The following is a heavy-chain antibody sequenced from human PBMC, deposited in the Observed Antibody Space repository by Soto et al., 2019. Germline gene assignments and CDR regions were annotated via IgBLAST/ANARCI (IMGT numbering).Heavy chain of an antibody. CDR1: GFTFSSYG. V-gene: IGHV3-30*18. CDR2: ISYDGSNK. CDR3: AKDVLWFGDAHYYYYGMDV. D-gene: IGHD3-10*01. Sequence: GGSLRLSCAASGFTFSSYGMHWVRQAPGKGLEWVAVISYDGSNKYYADSVKGRFTISRDNSKNTLYLQMNSLRAEDTAVYYCAKDVLWFGDAHYYYYGMDVWGQGTTVTVSS. J-gene: IGHJ6*02.